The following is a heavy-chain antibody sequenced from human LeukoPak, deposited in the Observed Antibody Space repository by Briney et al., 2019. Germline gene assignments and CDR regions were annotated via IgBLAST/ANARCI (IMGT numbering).Heavy chain of an antibody. Sequence: GGSLRLSCAASGYTFSPYSMNWVRQAPGKGLEWVSSITSSGNFIYYADSVKGRFTISRDNSKNTLYLQMNSLRAEDTAVYYCASDVVTVAGTHGDAFDIWGQGTMVTVSS. J-gene: IGHJ3*02. CDR2: ITSSGNFI. V-gene: IGHV3-21*01. D-gene: IGHD6-19*01. CDR3: ASDVVTVAGTHGDAFDI. CDR1: GYTFSPYS.